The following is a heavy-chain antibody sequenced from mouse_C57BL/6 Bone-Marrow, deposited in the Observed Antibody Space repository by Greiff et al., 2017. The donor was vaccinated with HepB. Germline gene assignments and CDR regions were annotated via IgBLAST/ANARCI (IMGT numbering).Heavy chain of an antibody. D-gene: IGHD2-3*01. J-gene: IGHJ4*01. CDR2: IYPGSGST. CDR3: ARWRSGWLLFYYAMDY. CDR1: GYTFTSYW. Sequence: QVQLKQPGAELVKPGASVKMSCKASGYTFTSYWITWVKQRPGQGLEWIGDIYPGSGSTNYNEKFKSKATLTVDTSSSTAYMQLSSLTSEDSAVYYCARWRSGWLLFYYAMDYWGQGTSVTVSS. V-gene: IGHV1-55*01.